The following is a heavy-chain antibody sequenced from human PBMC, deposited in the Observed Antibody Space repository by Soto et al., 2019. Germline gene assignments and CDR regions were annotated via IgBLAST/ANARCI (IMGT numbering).Heavy chain of an antibody. Sequence: QVTLKESGPVLVKPTETLTLTCTVSGFSLTNNKMGVSWIRQPPGKALEWLANIFSSDEKSYSTSLKSRVTISQDTSKSQVVLKVTNIDPVDTAKYYCARISGGSPYYYAMDVWGQGTTVTVSS. CDR3: ARISGGSPYYYAMDV. V-gene: IGHV2-26*01. J-gene: IGHJ6*02. D-gene: IGHD5-12*01. CDR2: IFSSDEK. CDR1: GFSLTNNKMG.